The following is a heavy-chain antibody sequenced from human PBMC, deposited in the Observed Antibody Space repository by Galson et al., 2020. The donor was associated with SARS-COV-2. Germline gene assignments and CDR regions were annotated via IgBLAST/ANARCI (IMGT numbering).Heavy chain of an antibody. CDR3: ARDYYDSSGYSNWFDP. V-gene: IGHV3-48*01. CDR1: GFTFSSYS. CDR2: ISSSSSTI. Sequence: GGSLRLSCAASGFTFSSYSMNWVRQAPGKGLEWVSYISSSSSTIYYADSVKGRFTISRDNAKNSLYLQMNSLRAEVTAVYYCARDYYDSSGYSNWFDPWGQGTLVTVSS. D-gene: IGHD3-22*01. J-gene: IGHJ5*02.